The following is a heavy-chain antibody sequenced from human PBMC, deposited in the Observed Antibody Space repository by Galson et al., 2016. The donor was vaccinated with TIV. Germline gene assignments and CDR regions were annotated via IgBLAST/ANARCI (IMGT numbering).Heavy chain of an antibody. V-gene: IGHV1-18*01. J-gene: IGHJ4*02. CDR2: ISTYNGYT. Sequence: SVKVSCKASGYSFTNYGIAWVRQAPGQGLEWMGWISTYNGYTDYAQKLQGRVTLTTDTSTSTAYMELRSLRSDDTAMYYCAKDPTYYDTNGWGHWGQGTLVNVSS. CDR1: GYSFTNYG. CDR3: AKDPTYYDTNGWGH. D-gene: IGHD3-22*01.